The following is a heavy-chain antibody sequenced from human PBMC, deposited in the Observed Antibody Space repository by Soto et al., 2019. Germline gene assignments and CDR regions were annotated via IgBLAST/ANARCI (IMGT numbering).Heavy chain of an antibody. Sequence: QVQLQESGPGLVKPSETLSLTCTVSGGSITSDYWSWIRQPPGKGLEWIGYISYSGSTNYNPSLESRVTISVATSKNQFSLKLHSVTAADTAVYYCARPRSSSYWYFDLWGRGTLVTVSS. V-gene: IGHV4-59*08. CDR2: ISYSGST. CDR1: GGSITSDY. CDR3: ARPRSSSYWYFDL. D-gene: IGHD6-19*01. J-gene: IGHJ2*01.